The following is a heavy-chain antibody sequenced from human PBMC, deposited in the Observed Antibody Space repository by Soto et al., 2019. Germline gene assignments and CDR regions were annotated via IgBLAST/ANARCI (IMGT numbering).Heavy chain of an antibody. CDR2: INAGNGNT. Sequence: ASVKVSCKASGYTFTSYAMHWVRQAPGQRLEWMGWINAGNGNTKYSQKFQGRVTITRDTSASTAYMELSSLRSEDTAVYYCARDREIIAARSLNLYFDLWGRGTLVTVSS. J-gene: IGHJ2*01. CDR3: ARDREIIAARSLNLYFDL. CDR1: GYTFTSYA. D-gene: IGHD6-6*01. V-gene: IGHV1-3*01.